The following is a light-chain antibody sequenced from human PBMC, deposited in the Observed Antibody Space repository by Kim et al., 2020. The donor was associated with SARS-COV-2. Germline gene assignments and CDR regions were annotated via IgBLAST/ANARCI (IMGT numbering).Light chain of an antibody. CDR2: SNN. Sequence: GQSVTISCSGRSSNIGSNTVNWYQQLPGTTPKLLIYSNNQRPSGVPDRFSGSKSGTSASLAISGLQSEDEADYYCAAWDDSLNVYVFGTGTKVTVL. CDR1: SSNIGSNT. CDR3: AAWDDSLNVYV. V-gene: IGLV1-44*01. J-gene: IGLJ1*01.